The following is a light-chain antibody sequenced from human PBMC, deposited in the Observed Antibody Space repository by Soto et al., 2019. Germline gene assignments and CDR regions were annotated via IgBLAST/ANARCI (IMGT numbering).Light chain of an antibody. J-gene: IGLJ3*02. V-gene: IGLV3-21*02. CDR2: DGG. Sequence: SYELTQPPSVSVAPGQTATIACGGTNIGTKSVNWYQQKPGQAPVLVVYDGGDRPSGIPERFSGTKSGDTATLTISRVEAGDEADYYCQVWDSDTDNPVFGGGTKLTVL. CDR1: NIGTKS. CDR3: QVWDSDTDNPV.